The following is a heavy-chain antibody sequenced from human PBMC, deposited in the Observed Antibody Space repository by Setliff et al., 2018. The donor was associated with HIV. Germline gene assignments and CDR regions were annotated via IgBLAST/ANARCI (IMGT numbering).Heavy chain of an antibody. V-gene: IGHV3-48*01. CDR2: ISSSSSTI. J-gene: IGHJ4*02. D-gene: IGHD3-10*01. CDR3: ALSYYATGSNDS. Sequence: PGGSLRLSCTASGFTFSTYSMNWVRRAPGKGLEWVSYISSSSSTIYYADSVKGRFTISRDNAKNSLYLQMNSLRAEDTAVYYCALSYYATGSNDSWGQGTLVTVSS. CDR1: GFTFSTYS.